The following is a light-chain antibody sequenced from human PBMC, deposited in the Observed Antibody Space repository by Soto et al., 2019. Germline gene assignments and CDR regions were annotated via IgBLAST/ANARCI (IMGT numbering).Light chain of an antibody. CDR1: SSDVGGYNY. V-gene: IGLV2-11*01. CDR2: DVS. CDR3: CSYASSYTEV. J-gene: IGLJ1*01. Sequence: QSALTQPRSVSGSPGQSVTISCTGTSSDVGGYNYVSWYQQHPGKAPKLMIYDVSKRPSGVPDRFSGSKSGNTASLTISGLQAEDEADYYCCSYASSYTEVFGTGTKVTVL.